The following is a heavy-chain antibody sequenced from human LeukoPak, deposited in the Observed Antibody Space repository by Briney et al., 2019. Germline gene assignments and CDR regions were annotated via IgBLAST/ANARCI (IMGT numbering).Heavy chain of an antibody. Sequence: SETLSLTCTVSGGSVSSISYYWGWIRQPPGKGLEWIGSIYYSGSTYYNPSLKSRVTISVDTSKNQFSLKLSSVTAADTVVYYCARHYEQWLVEWFDPWGQGTLVTVSS. CDR2: IYYSGST. CDR3: ARHYEQWLVEWFDP. D-gene: IGHD6-19*01. J-gene: IGHJ5*02. CDR1: GGSVSSISYY. V-gene: IGHV4-39*01.